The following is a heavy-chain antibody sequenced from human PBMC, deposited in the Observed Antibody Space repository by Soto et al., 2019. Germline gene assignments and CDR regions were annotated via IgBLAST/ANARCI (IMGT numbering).Heavy chain of an antibody. CDR1: GYTFTSYG. CDR2: ISAYNGNT. D-gene: IGHD3-9*01. CDR3: ASDGAISPGYFYSDNGMDS. J-gene: IGHJ6*02. Sequence: QVQLVQSGAEVEKPGASVKVSCKASGYTFTSYGISWVRQAPGQGLEWMGWISAYNGNTNYAQKLQGRVTMTTDTYTRTAYMELRSLKSDETALYYCASDGAISPGYFYSDNGMDSWGQGTTVTVSS. V-gene: IGHV1-18*01.